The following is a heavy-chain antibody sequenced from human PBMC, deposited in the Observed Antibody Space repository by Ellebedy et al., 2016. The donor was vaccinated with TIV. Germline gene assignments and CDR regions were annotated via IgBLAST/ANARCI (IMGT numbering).Heavy chain of an antibody. Sequence: AASVKVSCKASGYTFAKFGTSGVRQAPGQGLEWVGYIGAGIYGSCTNYARKLQGRVTFRTDTSTNTAYMELRGLRSEDTAVYYCARETRTKRNYYFDLWGRGTLITVSS. D-gene: IGHD1-14*01. J-gene: IGHJ2*01. V-gene: IGHV1-18*04. CDR1: GYTFAKFG. CDR3: ARETRTKRNYYFDL. CDR2: IGAGIYGSCT.